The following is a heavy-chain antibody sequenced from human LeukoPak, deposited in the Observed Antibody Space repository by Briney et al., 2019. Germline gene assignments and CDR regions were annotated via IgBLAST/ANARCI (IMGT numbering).Heavy chain of an antibody. J-gene: IGHJ3*02. CDR3: ARESAAGSDAFDI. CDR2: IRYDGSNK. V-gene: IGHV3-30*02. D-gene: IGHD6-13*01. CDR1: GFTFSSYG. Sequence: GGSLRLSCAASGFTFSSYGMHWVRQAPGKGLEWVAFIRYDGSNKYYADSVKGRFTISRDNSKNTLYLQMNSLRAEDTAVYYCARESAAGSDAFDIWGQGTMVTVSS.